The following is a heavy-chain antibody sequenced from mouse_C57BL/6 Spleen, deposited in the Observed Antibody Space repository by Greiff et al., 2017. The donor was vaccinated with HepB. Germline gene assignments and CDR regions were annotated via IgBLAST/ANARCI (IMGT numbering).Heavy chain of an antibody. D-gene: IGHD1-1*01. V-gene: IGHV1-82*01. Sequence: VQLQESGPELVKPGASVKISCKASGYAFSSSWMNWVKQRPGKGLEWIGRIYPGDGDTNYNGKFKGKATLTADKSSSTAYMQLSSLTSEDSAVYFCARRYGSSDRYFDVWGTGTTVTVSS. CDR1: GYAFSSSW. J-gene: IGHJ1*03. CDR3: ARRYGSSDRYFDV. CDR2: IYPGDGDT.